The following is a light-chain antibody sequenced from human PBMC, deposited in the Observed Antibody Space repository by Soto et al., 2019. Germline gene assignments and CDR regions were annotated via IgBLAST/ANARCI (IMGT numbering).Light chain of an antibody. CDR2: WAS. Sequence: DIVMTQSPDSLTVSLGERVTINCKSSQSVLFRSNNKNYLAWYQQRPGQPPKLLISWASTRASGVPDRFSGSGSETDFTLTISSLQAEDVAVYSCQQYYTTLSFGQGTRLEIK. J-gene: IGKJ2*01. CDR3: QQYYTTLS. CDR1: QSVLFRSNNKNY. V-gene: IGKV4-1*01.